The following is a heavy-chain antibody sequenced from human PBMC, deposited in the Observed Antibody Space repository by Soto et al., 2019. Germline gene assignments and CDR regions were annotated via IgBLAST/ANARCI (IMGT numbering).Heavy chain of an antibody. CDR1: GFTIENSV. CDR3: ARAQKWGQLSLNVFAL. CDR2: ITGAGDGT. V-gene: IGHV3-74*01. J-gene: IGHJ3*01. Sequence: EVQLVESGGGLVQPGGSLRLSCVASGFTIENSVMHWVRQTPGKGLMWVSRITGAGDGTHYADSVQGRFTISRDNAKNTVYLHMPGMRVGEWAVYYGARAQKWGQLSLNVFALGGQGTTVPVSS. D-gene: IGHD1-26*01.